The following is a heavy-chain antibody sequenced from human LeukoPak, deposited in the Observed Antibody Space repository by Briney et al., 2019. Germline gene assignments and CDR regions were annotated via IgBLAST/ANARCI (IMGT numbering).Heavy chain of an antibody. CDR2: IYYSGST. Sequence: SETLSLTCTVSGGSISSYYWSWIRQPPGKGLEWIGYIYYSGSTNYNPSLKSRVTISVDTSKNQFSLKLSSVTAADTAVYYCARTRHYYYYMDVWGKGTTGTISS. J-gene: IGHJ6*03. CDR3: ARTRHYYYYMDV. CDR1: GGSISSYY. V-gene: IGHV4-59*01.